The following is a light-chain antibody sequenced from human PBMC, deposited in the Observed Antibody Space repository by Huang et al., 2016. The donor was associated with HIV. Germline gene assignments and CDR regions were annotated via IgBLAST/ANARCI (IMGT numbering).Light chain of an antibody. Sequence: EIVLTQFPATLSLSPGERAILSCRASHNVSNYLAWYQEKPGQAPRFLIYDASRRAADIPARFSGRGSGTDFTLTTSSLEPEDFGIYHCQQRSNWPPLTFGGGTKVEI. CDR2: DAS. V-gene: IGKV3-11*01. CDR3: QQRSNWPPLT. CDR1: HNVSNY. J-gene: IGKJ4*01.